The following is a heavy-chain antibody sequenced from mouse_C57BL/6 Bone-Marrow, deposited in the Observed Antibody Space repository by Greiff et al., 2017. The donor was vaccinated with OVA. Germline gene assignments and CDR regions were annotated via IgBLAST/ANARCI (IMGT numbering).Heavy chain of an antibody. CDR1: GFTFSSYA. V-gene: IGHV5-4*03. J-gene: IGHJ2*01. CDR3: ARGGY. Sequence: EVMLVESGGGLVKPGGSLKLSCAASGFTFSSYAMSWVRQTPEKRLEWVATISDGGSYTYYPDNVKGRFTIARDNAKNNLYLQMSHLKSEDTAMYYCARGGYWGQGTTLTVSS. CDR2: ISDGGSYT.